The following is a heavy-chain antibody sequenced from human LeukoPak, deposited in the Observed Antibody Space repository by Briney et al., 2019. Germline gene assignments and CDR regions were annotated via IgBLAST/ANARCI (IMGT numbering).Heavy chain of an antibody. D-gene: IGHD1-1*01. V-gene: IGHV1-2*02. J-gene: IGHJ4*02. CDR2: INPNSGGS. CDR3: ARVQVSDDNWGFFDY. CDR1: EYTFPANY. Sequence: ASVKVSCKASEYTFPANYMHWVRQAPGQGLEWMGWINPNSGGSNCAQKFQGRVTMTRETSISTAYMELSRLSSDDTAVYYCARVQVSDDNWGFFDYWGQGTLVTVSS.